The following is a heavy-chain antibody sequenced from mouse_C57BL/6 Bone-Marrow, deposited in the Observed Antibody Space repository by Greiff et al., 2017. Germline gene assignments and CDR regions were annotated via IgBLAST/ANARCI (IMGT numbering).Heavy chain of an antibody. V-gene: IGHV5-6*01. D-gene: IGHD2-2*01. Sequence: EVQLVESGGDLVKPGGSLKLSCAASGFTFSSYGMSWVRQTPDKRLEWVATISSGGSYTYYPDSVKGRFTISRDNAKNTLYLQMSSLKSEDTAMYYCAGYGSYAMDYWGQGTSVTVSS. CDR1: GFTFSSYG. J-gene: IGHJ4*01. CDR2: ISSGGSYT. CDR3: AGYGSYAMDY.